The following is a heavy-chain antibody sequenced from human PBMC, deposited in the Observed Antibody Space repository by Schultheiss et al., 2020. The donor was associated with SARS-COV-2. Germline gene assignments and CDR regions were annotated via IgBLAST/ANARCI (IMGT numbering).Heavy chain of an antibody. Sequence: GGSLRLSCAASGFTFSSYAMSWVRQAPGKGLEWVSSISGSGGSTYYADSVKGRFTISRDNSKNTLYLQVNSLRAEDTAVYYCARPRSVGAGAFDPWGQGTLVTVSS. V-gene: IGHV3-23*01. D-gene: IGHD1-26*01. CDR1: GFTFSSYA. CDR2: ISGSGGST. J-gene: IGHJ5*02. CDR3: ARPRSVGAGAFDP.